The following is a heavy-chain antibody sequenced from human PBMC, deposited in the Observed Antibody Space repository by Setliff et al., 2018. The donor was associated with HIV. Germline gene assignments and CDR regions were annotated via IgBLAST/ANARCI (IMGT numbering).Heavy chain of an antibody. D-gene: IGHD1-1*01. J-gene: IGHJ4*02. CDR3: AKDLVTTTGPDY. Sequence: GGSLRLSCAASGFPFSNYWMGWVRQAPGKGLEWVSTISSDHNTYYPDSVRGRFTVSRDNAKNSLYLQMNSLRAEDTAVYYCAKDLVTTTGPDYWGQGTLVTVSS. V-gene: IGHV3-21*01. CDR1: GFPFSNYW. CDR2: ISSDHNT.